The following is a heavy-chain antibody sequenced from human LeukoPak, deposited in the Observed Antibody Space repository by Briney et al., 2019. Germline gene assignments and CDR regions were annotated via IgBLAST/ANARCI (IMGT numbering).Heavy chain of an antibody. V-gene: IGHV4-39*01. CDR2: IYYSGST. CDR1: GGSISSSSYY. J-gene: IGHJ4*02. D-gene: IGHD5-18*01. Sequence: NPSETLSLTCTVSGGSISSSSYYWGWIRQPPGKGLEWIGSIYYSGSTYYNPSLKSRVTISVDTSKNQFSLKLSSVTAADTAVYYCARMRQWIRLGFDYWGQGTLVTVSS. CDR3: ARMRQWIRLGFDY.